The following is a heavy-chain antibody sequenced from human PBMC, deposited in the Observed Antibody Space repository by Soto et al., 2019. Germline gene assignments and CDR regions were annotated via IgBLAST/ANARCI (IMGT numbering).Heavy chain of an antibody. J-gene: IGHJ5*02. CDR3: ARGGYCSGGSCYPNWFDP. Sequence: PGGSLRLSCAASGFTFSSYSMNWVRQAPGKGLEWLAYISSGSVTIYYADSVRGRFTISRDNAKNSLYLQMNDLRAEDTAVYYCARGGYCSGGSCYPNWFDPWGQGTLVTVSS. D-gene: IGHD2-15*01. CDR2: ISSGSVTI. V-gene: IGHV3-48*01. CDR1: GFTFSSYS.